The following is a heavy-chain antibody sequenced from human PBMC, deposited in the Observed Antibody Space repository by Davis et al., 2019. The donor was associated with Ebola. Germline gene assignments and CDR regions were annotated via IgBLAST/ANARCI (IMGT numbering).Heavy chain of an antibody. V-gene: IGHV4-34*01. CDR3: ARGGGIAARPRGY. CDR1: GGAFSGYY. Sequence: SETLSLTCAVYGGAFSGYYWSWIRQPPGKGLEWIGEINHSGRTNYNPSLKSRVTISVDTSKNQFSMKLSSVTAADTAVYYWARGGGIAARPRGYWGQGTLVTVSS. D-gene: IGHD6-6*01. CDR2: INHSGRT. J-gene: IGHJ4*02.